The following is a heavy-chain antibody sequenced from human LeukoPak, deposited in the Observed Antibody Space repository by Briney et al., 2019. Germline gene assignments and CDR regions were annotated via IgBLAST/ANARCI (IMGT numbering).Heavy chain of an antibody. CDR1: GFTFSGYA. Sequence: GGSLRLSCAVSGFTFSGYAMSWVRQAPGKGLEWVSAISGSGGSTYYADSVKGRFTISRDNSKNTPYLQMNSLRAEDTAVYYCANAGSGYYYYGSGSYYKDYYYMDVWGKGTTVTVSS. J-gene: IGHJ6*03. V-gene: IGHV3-23*01. CDR2: ISGSGGST. CDR3: ANAGSGYYYYGSGSYYKDYYYMDV. D-gene: IGHD3-10*01.